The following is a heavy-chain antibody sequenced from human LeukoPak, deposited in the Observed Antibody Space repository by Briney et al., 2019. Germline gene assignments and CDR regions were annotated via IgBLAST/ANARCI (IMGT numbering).Heavy chain of an antibody. Sequence: PGGSLRLSCAASGFSFRSYGMHWVRQAPGKGLEWVAFIRYDGSNKYYADSVKGRFTISRDNSKNTLYLQMNSLRAEDTAVYYCAKDMVRGGRGYYYMDVWGKGTTVTVSS. J-gene: IGHJ6*03. CDR2: IRYDGSNK. CDR1: GFSFRSYG. D-gene: IGHD3-10*01. CDR3: AKDMVRGGRGYYYMDV. V-gene: IGHV3-30*02.